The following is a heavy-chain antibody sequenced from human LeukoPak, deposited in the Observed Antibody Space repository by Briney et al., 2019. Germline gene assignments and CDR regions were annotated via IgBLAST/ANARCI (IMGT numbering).Heavy chain of an antibody. Sequence: SETLSLTCAVYGGSFSGYYWSWIRQPPGKGLEWIGEINHSGSTNYNPSLKSRVTISVDTSKNQFSLKLSSVTAADTAVYYCARTYYYGSGRFRNGMDVWGQGTTVTVSS. J-gene: IGHJ6*02. V-gene: IGHV4-34*01. CDR2: INHSGST. D-gene: IGHD3-10*01. CDR3: ARTYYYGSGRFRNGMDV. CDR1: GGSFSGYY.